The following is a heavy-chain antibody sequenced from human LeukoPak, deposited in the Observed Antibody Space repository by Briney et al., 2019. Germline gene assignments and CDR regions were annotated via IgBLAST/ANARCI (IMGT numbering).Heavy chain of an antibody. V-gene: IGHV4-31*03. J-gene: IGHJ4*02. D-gene: IGHD3-10*01. CDR1: GGSISSGGYY. CDR2: IYYSGST. Sequence: SETLSLTCTVSGGSISSGGYYWSWIRQHPGKGLEWIGYIYYSGSTYYNPSLKSRVTISVDTSKNQFSLKLSSVTAADTAEYYCAREETYGSGSYPDYWGQGTLVTVSS. CDR3: AREETYGSGSYPDY.